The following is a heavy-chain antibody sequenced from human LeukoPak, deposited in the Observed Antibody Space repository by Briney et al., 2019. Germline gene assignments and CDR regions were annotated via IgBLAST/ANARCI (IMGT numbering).Heavy chain of an antibody. D-gene: IGHD2-21*02. V-gene: IGHV3-30*19. CDR1: GFTFSSYG. CDR3: AREGSYCGGDCYSYYYYYYMDV. J-gene: IGHJ6*03. Sequence: GRSLRLSCAASGFTFSSYGMHWVRQAPGKGLEWVAVIWYDGSNKYYADSVKGRFTISRDNSKNTLYLQMNSLRAEDTAVYYCAREGSYCGGDCYSYYYYYYMDVWGKGTTVTVSS. CDR2: IWYDGSNK.